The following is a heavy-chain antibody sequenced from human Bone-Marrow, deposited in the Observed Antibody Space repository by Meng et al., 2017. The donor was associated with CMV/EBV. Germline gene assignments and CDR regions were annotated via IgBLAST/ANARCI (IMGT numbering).Heavy chain of an antibody. Sequence: SGLTFSSYGMHWVRQAPGKGLEWVTVIWYDGSIEYYADSVKGRFTISRDNSKNAVYLQMNSLRVEDTAVYYCARDGDSSGPHPGYFDYWGQGTLVTVSS. J-gene: IGHJ4*02. V-gene: IGHV3-33*01. CDR1: GLTFSSYG. D-gene: IGHD6-19*01. CDR2: IWYDGSIE. CDR3: ARDGDSSGPHPGYFDY.